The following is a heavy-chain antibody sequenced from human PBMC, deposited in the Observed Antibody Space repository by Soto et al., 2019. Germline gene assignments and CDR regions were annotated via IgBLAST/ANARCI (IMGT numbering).Heavy chain of an antibody. Sequence: GGALGRSWSASGFTFRSSEMNWGRQAPGKGLEWVSYISSSGSTIYYADSVKGRFTISRDNAKNSLYLQMNSLRAEDTAVYYCARDLPDAAGTVDYCGQGTLVTVSS. CDR2: ISSSGSTI. CDR3: ARDLPDAAGTVDY. J-gene: IGHJ4*02. D-gene: IGHD6-19*01. CDR1: GFTFRSSE. V-gene: IGHV3-48*03.